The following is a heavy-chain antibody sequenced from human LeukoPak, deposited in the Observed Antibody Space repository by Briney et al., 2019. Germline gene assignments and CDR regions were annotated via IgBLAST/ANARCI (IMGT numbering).Heavy chain of an antibody. CDR3: AKGSVAAAGLYFDY. CDR1: GFTFSSYG. J-gene: IGHJ4*02. D-gene: IGHD6-13*01. CDR2: ISYDGSNK. Sequence: GGSLRLSCAASGFTFSSYGMHWVRQAPGKGLECVAVISYDGSNKYYADSVKGRFTISRDNSKNALYLQMNSLRAEDTAVYYCAKGSVAAAGLYFDYWGQGTLVTVSS. V-gene: IGHV3-33*05.